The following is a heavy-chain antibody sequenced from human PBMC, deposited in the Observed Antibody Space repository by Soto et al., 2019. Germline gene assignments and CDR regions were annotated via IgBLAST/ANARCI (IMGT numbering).Heavy chain of an antibody. Sequence: GGSLRLSCAASGFSFSTYEMNWVRQAPGKGLEWASYISKNGIDIYYADSVKGRFTISRDNANNSLFLQMNSLRAEDTAVYYCAPRKSGSFNIGAFDIWGQGTMVTVSS. CDR1: GFSFSTYE. CDR2: ISKNGIDI. V-gene: IGHV3-48*03. D-gene: IGHD3-10*01. CDR3: APRKSGSFNIGAFDI. J-gene: IGHJ3*02.